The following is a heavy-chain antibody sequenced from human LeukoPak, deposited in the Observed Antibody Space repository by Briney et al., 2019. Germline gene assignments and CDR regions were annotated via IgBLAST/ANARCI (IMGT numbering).Heavy chain of an antibody. CDR3: ARHSYYYDSGSYFDY. J-gene: IGHJ4*02. Sequence: SETLSLTCTVSGGSISSYYWRWIRQPPGKGLEWIGYIYYSGSTNYNPSLKSRVTISVDTSKNQFSLKLSSVTAADTAVYYCARHSYYYDSGSYFDYWGQGTLVTVSS. CDR2: IYYSGST. CDR1: GGSISSYY. V-gene: IGHV4-59*08. D-gene: IGHD3-22*01.